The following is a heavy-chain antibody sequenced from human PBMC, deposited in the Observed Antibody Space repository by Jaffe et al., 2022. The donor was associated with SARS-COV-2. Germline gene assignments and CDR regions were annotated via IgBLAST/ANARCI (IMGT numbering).Heavy chain of an antibody. D-gene: IGHD2-15*01. Sequence: QVQLQESGPGLVKPSETLSLTCTVSGYSISSGYYWGWIRQPPGKGLEWIGNIYHSGSTYYNPSLKSRVTISVDTSKNQFSLKLSSVTAADTAVYYCARQDMYYYYMDVWGKGTTVTVSS. CDR2: IYHSGST. J-gene: IGHJ6*03. CDR3: ARQDMYYYYMDV. CDR1: GYSISSGYY. V-gene: IGHV4-38-2*02.